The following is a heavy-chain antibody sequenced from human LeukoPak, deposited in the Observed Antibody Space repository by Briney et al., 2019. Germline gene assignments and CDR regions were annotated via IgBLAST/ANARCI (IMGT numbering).Heavy chain of an antibody. D-gene: IGHD7-27*01. CDR1: GYTFTSYD. CDR2: MNPNSGNT. V-gene: IGHV1-8*01. J-gene: IGHJ6*02. Sequence: ASVKVSCTASGYTFTSYDMNWVRQATGQGLEWMGWMNPNSGNTGYAQKFQGRVTMTRNTSISTAYMELSSLRSEDTAVWANGKTTGEPTLKNQSAPGCYYYYYGMDVWGQGTTVTVSS. CDR3: GKTTGEPTLKNQSAPGCYYYYYGMDV.